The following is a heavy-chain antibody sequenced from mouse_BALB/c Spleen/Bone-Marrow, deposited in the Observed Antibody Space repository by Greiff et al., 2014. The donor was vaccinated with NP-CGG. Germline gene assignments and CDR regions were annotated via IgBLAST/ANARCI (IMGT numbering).Heavy chain of an antibody. V-gene: IGHV7-3*02. Sequence: EVQGVESGGGLVQPGGSPRLSCATSGFTFTDYYMSWVRQPPGKALEWLGFIRNKANGYTTEYSASVKGRFTISRDNSQSILYLQMNTLRAEDSATYYCARDDYYAMDYWGQGTSVTVSS. CDR3: ARDDYYAMDY. CDR1: GFTFTDYY. CDR2: IRNKANGYTT. J-gene: IGHJ4*01.